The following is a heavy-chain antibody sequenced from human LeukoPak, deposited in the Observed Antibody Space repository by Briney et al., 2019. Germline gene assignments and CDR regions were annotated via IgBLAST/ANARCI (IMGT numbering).Heavy chain of an antibody. D-gene: IGHD2-15*01. V-gene: IGHV5-51*01. Sequence: GESLKISFKGSGCSFTSYWIGWVRPMPGKGGEWMGIIYPGDSDTRYSPSFQGQVTISADKSISTAYLQWSSLKASDTAMYYCARRICSGGSCSWCFDYWGQGTLATVSS. CDR2: IYPGDSDT. J-gene: IGHJ4*02. CDR3: ARRICSGGSCSWCFDY. CDR1: GCSFTSYW.